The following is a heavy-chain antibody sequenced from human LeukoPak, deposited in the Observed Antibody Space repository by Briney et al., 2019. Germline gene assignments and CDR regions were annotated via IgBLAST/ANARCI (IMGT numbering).Heavy chain of an antibody. CDR3: ALSNEAFDSAGYFDY. D-gene: IGHD3-22*01. Sequence: GESLKISCKGSGYTFTNYWVGWVRQMPGKGLEWMGTIYPNNSDSRYNPSFRGQVTISVDRSITTAYLLWKSPKASDTAIYYCALSNEAFDSAGYFDYWGQGTLVTVSS. CDR2: IYPNNSDS. CDR1: GYTFTNYW. J-gene: IGHJ4*02. V-gene: IGHV5-51*01.